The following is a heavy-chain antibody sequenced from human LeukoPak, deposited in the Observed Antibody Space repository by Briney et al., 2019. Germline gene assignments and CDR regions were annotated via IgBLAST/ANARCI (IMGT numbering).Heavy chain of an antibody. CDR3: ARDEGVTMVRGVLGGFLDV. J-gene: IGHJ6*04. CDR2: ISGSGYST. Sequence: GGSLRLSCAASGFTFSSYAMSWVRQAPGKGLEWVSAISGSGYSTYYADSVKGRFTISRDNSKNTLYLQMNSLRAEDTAVYYCARDEGVTMVRGVLGGFLDVWGKGTTVTVSS. V-gene: IGHV3-23*01. D-gene: IGHD3-10*01. CDR1: GFTFSSYA.